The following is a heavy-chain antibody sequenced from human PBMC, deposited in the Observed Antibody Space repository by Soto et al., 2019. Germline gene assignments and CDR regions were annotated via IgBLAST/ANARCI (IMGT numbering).Heavy chain of an antibody. D-gene: IGHD6-6*01. CDR1: GYTFTSYA. CDR2: INAGNGNT. V-gene: IGHV1-3*01. Sequence: ASVKVSCKASGYTFTSYAMHWVRQAPGQRLEWMGWINAGNGNTKYSQKFQGRVTITRDTSASTAYMELSSLRSEDTAVYYCARGKRGQLDPYYYYYMDVWGKGTTVTVSS. CDR3: ARGKRGQLDPYYYYYMDV. J-gene: IGHJ6*03.